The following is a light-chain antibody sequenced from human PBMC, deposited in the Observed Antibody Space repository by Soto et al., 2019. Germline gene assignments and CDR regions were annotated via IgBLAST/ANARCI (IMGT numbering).Light chain of an antibody. Sequence: QSVLTQPPSASGSPGQSVTISCTGTSSDVGCYNFVSWYQQHPGKAPKLMIFEVTKRPSGVPDRFSGSKSGNTASLTVSGLKAEDEADDYCSSLPDEYNNEYVFENGATVTLL. V-gene: IGLV2-8*01. CDR2: EVT. J-gene: IGLJ1*01. CDR1: SSDVGCYNF. CDR3: SSLPDEYNNEYV.